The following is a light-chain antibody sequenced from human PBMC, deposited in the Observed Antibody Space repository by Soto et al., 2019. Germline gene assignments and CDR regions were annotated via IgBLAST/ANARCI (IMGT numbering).Light chain of an antibody. CDR3: QQYDNLLFT. J-gene: IGKJ3*01. CDR1: QGISNY. CDR2: DAS. Sequence: DIQMTQSPCSLSASVGDRVSITCQASQGISNYLNWYQQKPGKAPKLLIYDASNLETGVPSRFSGSGSGTDFTFTISSLQPEDIATYYCQQYDNLLFTFGPGTKVDL. V-gene: IGKV1-33*01.